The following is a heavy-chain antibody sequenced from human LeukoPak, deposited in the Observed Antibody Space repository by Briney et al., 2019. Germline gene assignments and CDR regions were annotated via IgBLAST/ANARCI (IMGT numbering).Heavy chain of an antibody. CDR2: IYTSGST. V-gene: IGHV4-4*07. Sequence: SETLPLTCTVSGGSISSYYWSWIRQRAGQGLEWIWRIYTSGSTNYNPSPKSRVTMSVDTAKNQFSLKLSSVTAADTAVYYYAKETYYYDSSGYHGLLYFYYYGMDVWGQGTTVTVSS. J-gene: IGHJ6*02. CDR1: GGSISSYY. CDR3: AKETYYYDSSGYHGLLYFYYYGMDV. D-gene: IGHD3-22*01.